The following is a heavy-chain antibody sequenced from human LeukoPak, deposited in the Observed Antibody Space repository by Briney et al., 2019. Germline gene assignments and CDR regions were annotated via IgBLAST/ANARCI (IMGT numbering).Heavy chain of an antibody. J-gene: IGHJ3*02. V-gene: IGHV1-18*01. Sequence: ASVKLSCKASGYTFTSYGISWVRHAPGQGLEWMGWISAYNGNTNYAQRLQGRVTMTTDTSTSTAYMELRSLRSDDTAVYYCARVFSSGPFGAFDIWGQGTMVTVSS. CDR2: ISAYNGNT. D-gene: IGHD6-19*01. CDR1: GYTFTSYG. CDR3: ARVFSSGPFGAFDI.